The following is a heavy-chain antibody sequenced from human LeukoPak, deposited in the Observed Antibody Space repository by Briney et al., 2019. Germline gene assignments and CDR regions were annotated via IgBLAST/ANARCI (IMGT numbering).Heavy chain of an antibody. V-gene: IGHV4-30-4*01. CDR3: ARVRYYASYFDY. J-gene: IGHJ4*02. CDR1: GGSISSGDYY. CDR2: IYYSGST. Sequence: SETLSLTCTVSGGSISSGDYYWSWIRQPPGKGLEWIGYIYYSGSTYYNPSLKSRVTISVDTSKNQFSLKLSSVTAADTAVYCCARVRYYASYFDYWGQGTLVTVSS. D-gene: IGHD3-10*01.